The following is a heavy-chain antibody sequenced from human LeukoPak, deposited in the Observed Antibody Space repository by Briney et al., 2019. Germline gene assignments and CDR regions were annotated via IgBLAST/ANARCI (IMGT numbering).Heavy chain of an antibody. CDR2: IYYSGST. CDR3: ARGVGTFEYSSSSAGFDY. J-gene: IGHJ4*02. D-gene: IGHD6-6*01. V-gene: IGHV4-39*07. CDR1: GGSISSSSYY. Sequence: PSETLSLTCTVSGGSISSSSYYWGWIRQPPGKGLEWIGSIYYSGSTYYNPSLKSRVTISVDTSKNQFSLKLSSVTAADTAVYYCARGVGTFEYSSSSAGFDYWGQGTLVTVSS.